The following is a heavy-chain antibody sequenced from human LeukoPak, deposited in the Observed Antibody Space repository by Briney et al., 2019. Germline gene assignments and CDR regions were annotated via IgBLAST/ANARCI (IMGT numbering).Heavy chain of an antibody. CDR1: GGTFSSYA. Sequence: SVKVSCKASGGTFSSYAISWVRQAPGQGLEWMGGIIPIFGTANYAQKLQGRVTIAADESTSTAYMELSSLRSEDTAVYYCARDEGSSGLFDYWGQGTLVTVSS. CDR2: IIPIFGTA. V-gene: IGHV1-69*13. J-gene: IGHJ4*02. D-gene: IGHD6-19*01. CDR3: ARDEGSSGLFDY.